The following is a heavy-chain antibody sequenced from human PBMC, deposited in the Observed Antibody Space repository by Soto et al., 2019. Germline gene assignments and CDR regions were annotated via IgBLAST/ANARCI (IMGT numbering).Heavy chain of an antibody. V-gene: IGHV3-23*01. CDR2: ISGSGGSI. CDR1: GFTFSSYA. CDR3: AKVFESLDEGDAFYI. Sequence: EVQLFESGGGLVQPGGSLRLSCAASGFTFSSYAMSWVRQAPGKGLEWVSAISGSGGSIYYADSVKGRFTSSRDSSKNVLYLHMNSLRAEDTAVYYCAKVFESLDEGDAFYIWGQGTIVTVSS. J-gene: IGHJ3*02. D-gene: IGHD3-10*02.